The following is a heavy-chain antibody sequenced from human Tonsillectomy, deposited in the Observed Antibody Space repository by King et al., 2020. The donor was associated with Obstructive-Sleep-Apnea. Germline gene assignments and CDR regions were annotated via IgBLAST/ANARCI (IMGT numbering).Heavy chain of an antibody. CDR3: AKAYYYDSSGYYYGDAFDI. V-gene: IGHV3-9*01. J-gene: IGHJ3*02. CDR2: ISWNSGSI. CDR1: GFTFDDYA. Sequence: VQLVESGGGLVQPGRSLRLSCAASGFTFDDYAMHWVRQAPGKGLEWVSGISWNSGSIGYADSVKGRFTISRDNAKNSLYLQMNSLRAEDTALYYSAKAYYYDSSGYYYGDAFDIWGQGTMVTVSS. D-gene: IGHD3-22*01.